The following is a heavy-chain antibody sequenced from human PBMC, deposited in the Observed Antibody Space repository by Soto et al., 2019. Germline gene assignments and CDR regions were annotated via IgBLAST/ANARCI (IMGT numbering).Heavy chain of an antibody. D-gene: IGHD2-15*01. V-gene: IGHV1-2*04. CDR1: GYTFTGYY. CDR3: ARDVGYCSGGSCYSGGVSRGFDP. J-gene: IGHJ5*02. Sequence: ASVKVSCKASGYTFTGYYMHWVRQAPGQGLEWMGWINPNSGGTNYAQKFQGWVTMTRDTSISTAYMELSRLRSDDTAVYYCARDVGYCSGGSCYSGGVSRGFDPWGQGTLVTVSS. CDR2: INPNSGGT.